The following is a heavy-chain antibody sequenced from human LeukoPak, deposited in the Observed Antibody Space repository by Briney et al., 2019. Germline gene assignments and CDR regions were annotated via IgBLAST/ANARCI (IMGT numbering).Heavy chain of an antibody. V-gene: IGHV3-30*18. Sequence: PGGSLRLSCAASGFTFSSYGMHWVRQAPGKGLEWVAVISYDGSNKYYADSVKGRFTISRDNSKNTLYLQMNSLRAEDTAVYYCAKARLPYYDSENYFDYWGQGTLVTVSS. D-gene: IGHD3-22*01. J-gene: IGHJ4*02. CDR3: AKARLPYYDSENYFDY. CDR2: ISYDGSNK. CDR1: GFTFSSYG.